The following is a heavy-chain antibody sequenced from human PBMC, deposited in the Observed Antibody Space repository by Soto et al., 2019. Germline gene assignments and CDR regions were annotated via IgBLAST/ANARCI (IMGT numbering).Heavy chain of an antibody. CDR1: GGSISSSNW. D-gene: IGHD3-10*01. CDR2: IYHSGST. Sequence: SETLSLTCAVSGGSISSSNWWSWVRQPPGKGLEWIGEIYHSGSTNYNPSLKSRVTISVDKSKNQFSLKLSSVTAADTAVYYCARERVDYYGSGTPRGMDVWGQGTTVTVSS. J-gene: IGHJ6*02. V-gene: IGHV4-4*02. CDR3: ARERVDYYGSGTPRGMDV.